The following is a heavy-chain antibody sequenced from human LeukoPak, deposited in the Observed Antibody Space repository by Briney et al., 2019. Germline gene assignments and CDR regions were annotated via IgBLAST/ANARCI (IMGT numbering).Heavy chain of an antibody. D-gene: IGHD2-2*01. CDR2: ISAYNGNT. CDR1: GYTFSSFD. CDR3: ARVDCSTIFCHALCDY. V-gene: IGHV1-18*01. J-gene: IGHJ4*02. Sequence: ASMKVSCKASGYTFSSFDINWVRQAPGQGLEWMGWISAYNGNTNYAQKFQGRVTMTTDTLTSTAYMELTSLISDDTAVYYCARVDCSTIFCHALCDYWGQGTLVTVSS.